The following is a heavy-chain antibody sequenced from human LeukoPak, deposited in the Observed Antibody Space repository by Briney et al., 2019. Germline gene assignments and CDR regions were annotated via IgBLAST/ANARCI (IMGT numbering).Heavy chain of an antibody. CDR1: GASISSYY. D-gene: IGHD2-2*02. J-gene: IGHJ4*02. CDR2: IYYSEST. CDR3: ARGRVLPAGIGRIYYFDY. Sequence: SETLSLTCTVSGASISSYYWSCIRQPPGKGLEWIGYIYYSESTNYNPSLKSRVTISVDTSKSQFSLKLSSVTAADTAVYYCARGRVLPAGIGRIYYFDYWGQGTLVTVSS. V-gene: IGHV4-59*01.